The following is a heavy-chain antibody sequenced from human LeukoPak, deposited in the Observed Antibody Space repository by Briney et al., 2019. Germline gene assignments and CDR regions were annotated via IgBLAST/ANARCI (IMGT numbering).Heavy chain of an antibody. CDR2: IYASGGT. CDR3: ARHGKGVTYFYTFDI. CDR1: GGSITSYY. D-gene: IGHD2/OR15-2a*01. Sequence: SETLSLTCTVSGGSITSYYWSWIRQPPGEGLEWIGYIYASGGTNYNPSLKSRVTISVDTSKNQFSPKLSSVTAADTAVYYCARHGKGVTYFYTFDIWGQGTVVAVSS. J-gene: IGHJ3*02. V-gene: IGHV4-4*09.